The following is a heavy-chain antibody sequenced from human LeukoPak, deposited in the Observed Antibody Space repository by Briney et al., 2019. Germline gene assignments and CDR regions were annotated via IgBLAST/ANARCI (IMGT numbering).Heavy chain of an antibody. CDR3: ARDRNRDGYNYQYYYYGMDV. CDR1: GGSFSGYY. J-gene: IGHJ6*02. Sequence: SETLSLTCAVYGGSFSGYYWSWIRQPPGKGLEWIGEINHSGSTNYNPSLKSRVTISVDTSKNQFSLKLSSVTAADTAVYYCARDRNRDGYNYQYYYYGMDVWGQGTTVTVSS. CDR2: INHSGST. D-gene: IGHD5-24*01. V-gene: IGHV4-34*01.